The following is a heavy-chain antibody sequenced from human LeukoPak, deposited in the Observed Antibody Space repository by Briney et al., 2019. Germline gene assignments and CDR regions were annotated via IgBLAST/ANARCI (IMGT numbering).Heavy chain of an antibody. D-gene: IGHD3-22*01. J-gene: IGHJ6*02. CDR2: IYYSGST. CDR3: AKALMRSYYYDSSGYPSGYYYYGMDV. CDR1: GGSISSYY. Sequence: PSETLSLTCTVSGGSISSYYWSWIRQPPGKGLEWIGYIYYSGSTNYNPSLKSRVTISVDTSKNQFSLKLSSVTAADTAVYYCAKALMRSYYYDSSGYPSGYYYYGMDVWGQGTTVTVSS. V-gene: IGHV4-59*01.